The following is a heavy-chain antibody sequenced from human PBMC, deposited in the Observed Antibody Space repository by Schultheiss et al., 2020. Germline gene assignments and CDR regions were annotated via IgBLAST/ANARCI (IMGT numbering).Heavy chain of an antibody. J-gene: IGHJ5*02. D-gene: IGHD2-15*01. Sequence: GGSLRLSCAASGFTFSSYGMHWVRQAPGKGLEWVAVISYDGSNKYYADSVKGRFTISRDNPKNTVSLQMNSLRAEDTAVYYCATLDFIVVVVVPTPNWFDPWGQGNLVTVSS. V-gene: IGHV3-30*03. CDR2: ISYDGSNK. CDR1: GFTFSSYG. CDR3: ATLDFIVVVVVPTPNWFDP.